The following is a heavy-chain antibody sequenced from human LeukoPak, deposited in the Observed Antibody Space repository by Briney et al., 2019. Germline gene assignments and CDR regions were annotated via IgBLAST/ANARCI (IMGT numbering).Heavy chain of an antibody. CDR1: GFTFSDYY. CDR2: ISSSGSPI. Sequence: GGSLRLSCATSGFTFSDYYMSWIRQAPGKGLEWVSYISSSGSPIYYADSVKGRFTISRDNAKNSLFLQMNSLRAEDTAVYYCARGSFLITFGGSIGWGQGTLVTVSS. J-gene: IGHJ4*02. D-gene: IGHD3-16*02. V-gene: IGHV3-11*04. CDR3: ARGSFLITFGGSIG.